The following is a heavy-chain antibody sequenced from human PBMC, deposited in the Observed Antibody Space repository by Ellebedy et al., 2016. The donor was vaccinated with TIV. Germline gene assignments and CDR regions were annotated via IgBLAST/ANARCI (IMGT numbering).Heavy chain of an antibody. J-gene: IGHJ4*02. CDR2: IKKDGSQK. Sequence: GGSLRLXCAASGFTFSNDWMNWVRQAPGKGLEWVATIKKDGSQKYYVDSVKGRFTISRDNAKKSLYLQMNSLRVEDTAVYYCTREQYYDVLTGYYPYGDWGQGTLVTVSS. CDR1: GFTFSNDW. D-gene: IGHD3-9*01. V-gene: IGHV3-7*01. CDR3: TREQYYDVLTGYYPYGD.